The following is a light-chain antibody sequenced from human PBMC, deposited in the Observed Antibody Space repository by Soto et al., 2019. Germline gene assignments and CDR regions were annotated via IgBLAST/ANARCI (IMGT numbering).Light chain of an antibody. CDR3: CSYPGYGTVK. Sequence: QSVLTQLASVSGSLGQSITIPCTGTSSDVGTSKLISWYQQHPRQAPKLIIHEGDKRPSGVSTRFSGSLSGNTASLTISGLQGDDEAEYYCCSYPGYGTVKFGGGTKVTVL. J-gene: IGLJ2*01. CDR2: EGD. V-gene: IGLV2-23*01. CDR1: SSDVGTSKL.